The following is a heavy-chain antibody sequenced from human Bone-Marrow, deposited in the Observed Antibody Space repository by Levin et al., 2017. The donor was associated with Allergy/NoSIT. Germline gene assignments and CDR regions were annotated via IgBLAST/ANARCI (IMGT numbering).Heavy chain of an antibody. CDR2: IVYDGDKK. D-gene: IGHD2-8*02. J-gene: IGHJ2*01. Sequence: GESLKISCAGSGFPFSTFAMHWVRQAPGKGLEWVAVIVYDGDKKYYADSVKGRFTISRDNSNNTVYLQMNSLRDEDTAVYFCARPHTASGGWYFDLWGRGTLVAVSS. V-gene: IGHV3-30*03. CDR1: GFPFSTFA. CDR3: ARPHTASGGWYFDL.